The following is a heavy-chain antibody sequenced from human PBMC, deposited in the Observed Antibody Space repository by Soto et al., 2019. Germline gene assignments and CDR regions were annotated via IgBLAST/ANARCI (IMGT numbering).Heavy chain of an antibody. CDR2: INPSGGST. CDR1: GYTFTSYY. J-gene: IGHJ3*02. D-gene: IGHD6-13*01. CDR3: ARQQPATKSKRGAFDI. V-gene: IGHV1-46*01. Sequence: QVQLVQSGAEVKKPGASVKVSCKASGYTFTSYYMHWVRQARGQGLEWMGIINPSGGSTSYAQKFQGRVTMTRDTSTSTVYMELSSLRSEDTAVYYCARQQPATKSKRGAFDIWGQGTMVTVSS.